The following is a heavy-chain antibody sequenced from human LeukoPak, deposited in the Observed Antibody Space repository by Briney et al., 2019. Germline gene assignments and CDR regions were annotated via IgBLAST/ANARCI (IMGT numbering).Heavy chain of an antibody. CDR1: GYTFTSYT. Sequence: ASVKVSCKVSGYTFTSYTMNWVRQAPGQGLEWMGWINTNTGNPTYAQGFTGRFVFSLDTSVSTAYLQISNLKAEDTAVYYWARSLGGSGYYSVDIWGQGTMVTVSS. V-gene: IGHV7-4-1*02. J-gene: IGHJ3*02. D-gene: IGHD3-22*01. CDR2: INTNTGNP. CDR3: ARSLGGSGYYSVDI.